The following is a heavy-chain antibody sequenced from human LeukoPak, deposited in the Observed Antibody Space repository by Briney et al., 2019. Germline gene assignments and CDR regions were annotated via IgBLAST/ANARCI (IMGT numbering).Heavy chain of an antibody. J-gene: IGHJ4*02. CDR3: ARGGIVDY. D-gene: IGHD1-14*01. Sequence: SETLSLTCAVYGGSFSGYYWSWIRQPPGKGLEWIGEINHSGSTNYNPSLKSRVTISVDTSKNQFSLKLSSVTAADTAVYYCARGGIVDYRGQGTLVTVSS. CDR1: GGSFSGYY. V-gene: IGHV4-34*01. CDR2: INHSGST.